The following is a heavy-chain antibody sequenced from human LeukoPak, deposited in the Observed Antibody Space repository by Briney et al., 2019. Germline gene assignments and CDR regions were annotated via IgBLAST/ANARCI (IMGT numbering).Heavy chain of an antibody. J-gene: IGHJ4*02. CDR2: IYKSGST. D-gene: IGHD6-13*01. Sequence: SETLSLTCTVSGGSISSGSYYWGWIRQSPGKGLEWIGSIYKSGSTYYNPSLKSRVTISVDTSKNQFSLKLSSVTAADTAVYYCARATYQYSSMSYTHYFDYWGQGTLVTVSS. V-gene: IGHV4-39*07. CDR3: ARATYQYSSMSYTHYFDY. CDR1: GGSISSGSYY.